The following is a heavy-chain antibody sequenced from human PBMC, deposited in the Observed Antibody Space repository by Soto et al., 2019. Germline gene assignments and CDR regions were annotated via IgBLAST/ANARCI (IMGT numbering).Heavy chain of an antibody. CDR3: ARPSDILTGYYYMDV. D-gene: IGHD3-9*01. Sequence: PGGALRRSCAASGFTFSSYGMHWVRQAPGKGLEWVAVIWYDGSNKYYADSVKGRFTISRDNSKNTLYLQMNSLRAEDTAVYYCARPSDILTGYYYMDVWGKGTTVTVSS. J-gene: IGHJ6*03. CDR2: IWYDGSNK. CDR1: GFTFSSYG. V-gene: IGHV3-33*01.